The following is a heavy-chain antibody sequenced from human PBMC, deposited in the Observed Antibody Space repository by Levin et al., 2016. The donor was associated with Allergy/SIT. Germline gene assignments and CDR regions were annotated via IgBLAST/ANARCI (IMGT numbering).Heavy chain of an antibody. Sequence: VRQAPGKGLEWVAVISYDGSNKYYADSVKGRFTISRDNSKNTLYLQMNSLRAEDTAVYYCAKDGRKRQLVHDYYYGMDVWGQGTTVTVSS. V-gene: IGHV3-30*18. CDR2: ISYDGSNK. D-gene: IGHD6-6*01. J-gene: IGHJ6*02. CDR3: AKDGRKRQLVHDYYYGMDV.